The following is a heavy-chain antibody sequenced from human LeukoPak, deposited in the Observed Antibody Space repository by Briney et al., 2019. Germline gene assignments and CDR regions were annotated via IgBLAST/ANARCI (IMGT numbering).Heavy chain of an antibody. CDR3: ATNFPSIAAAGYDP. Sequence: GGSLRLSCAASGFTFSSYGMHWVRQAPGKGLEWVAVIWYDGSNKYYADSVKGRFTISRDNAKNSLYLQMNSLRAEDTAVYYCATNFPSIAAAGYDPWGQGTLVTVSS. CDR2: IWYDGSNK. CDR1: GFTFSSYG. J-gene: IGHJ5*02. D-gene: IGHD6-13*01. V-gene: IGHV3-33*03.